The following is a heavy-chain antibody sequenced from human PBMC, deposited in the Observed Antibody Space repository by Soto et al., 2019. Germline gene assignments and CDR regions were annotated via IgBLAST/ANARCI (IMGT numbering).Heavy chain of an antibody. Sequence: SVKVSCKASGGTFSSYAISWVRQAPGQGLEWMGGIIPIFGTANYAQKFQGRVTITADESTSTAYMELSSLRSEDTAVYYCESESYSSSSGRGPDYYYYYYGMDVWGQGTTVTVS. D-gene: IGHD6-6*01. CDR3: ESESYSSSSGRGPDYYYYYYGMDV. CDR2: IIPIFGTA. V-gene: IGHV1-69*13. CDR1: GGTFSSYA. J-gene: IGHJ6*02.